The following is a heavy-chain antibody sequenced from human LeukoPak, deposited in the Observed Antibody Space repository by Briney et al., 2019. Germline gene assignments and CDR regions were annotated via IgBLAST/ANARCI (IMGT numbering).Heavy chain of an antibody. CDR1: GFTFDDYA. V-gene: IGHV3-9*01. Sequence: GGSLRLSCAASGFTFDDYAMYWVRHAPGKGLEWVSGISWNSGSIGYGDSVKGRFTISRDNAKNSLYLQMNSLRAEDTALYYCARSLGQLVGRYYYGMDVWGQGTTVTVSS. J-gene: IGHJ6*02. D-gene: IGHD6-13*01. CDR3: ARSLGQLVGRYYYGMDV. CDR2: ISWNSGSI.